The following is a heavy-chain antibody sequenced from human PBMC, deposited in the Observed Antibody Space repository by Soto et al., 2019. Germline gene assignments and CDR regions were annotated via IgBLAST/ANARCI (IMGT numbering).Heavy chain of an antibody. V-gene: IGHV3-23*01. CDR2: ISGSGGST. CDR1: GFTFSNYA. Sequence: QPGGSLRLSCAASGFTFSNYAMTWVRQAPGKGLEWVSAISGSGGSTYYADSVKGRFTISRDNSKNTLYLQMNSLRAEDTALYYYANPPWGVSGYYYYAMDVWGQGTTVTVSS. CDR3: ANPPWGVSGYYYYAMDV. D-gene: IGHD3-10*01. J-gene: IGHJ6*02.